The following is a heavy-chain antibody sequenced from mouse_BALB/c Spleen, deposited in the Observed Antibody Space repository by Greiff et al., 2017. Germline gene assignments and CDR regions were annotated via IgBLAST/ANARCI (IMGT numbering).Heavy chain of an antibody. Sequence: DVQLQESGPGLVKPSQSLSLTCTVTGYSITSDYAWHWIRQFPGNKLEWMGYISYSGSTSYNPSLKSRISITRDTSKNQFFLQLNAVTTEDTATYYCARGGDYDGHYYAMDYWGQGTSVTVSS. V-gene: IGHV3-2*02. J-gene: IGHJ4*01. CDR1: GYSITSDYA. CDR3: ARGGDYDGHYYAMDY. CDR2: ISYSGST. D-gene: IGHD2-4*01.